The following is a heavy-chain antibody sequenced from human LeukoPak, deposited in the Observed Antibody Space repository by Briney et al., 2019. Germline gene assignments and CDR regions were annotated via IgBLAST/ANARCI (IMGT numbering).Heavy chain of an antibody. CDR3: AREGYCSSTSCYGSRYFDY. CDR1: GYTFTSYG. D-gene: IGHD2-2*01. V-gene: IGHV1-18*01. Sequence: ASVKVSCKASGYTFTSYGISWVRQAPGQGLEWMGLISAYNGNTNYAQKLQGRVTMTTDTSTSTAYMELRSLRSDDTAVYYCAREGYCSSTSCYGSRYFDYWGQGTLVTVSS. J-gene: IGHJ4*02. CDR2: ISAYNGNT.